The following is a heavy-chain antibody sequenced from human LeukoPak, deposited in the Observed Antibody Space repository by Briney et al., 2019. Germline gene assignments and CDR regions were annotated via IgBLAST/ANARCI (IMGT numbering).Heavy chain of an antibody. CDR3: ARGPISGIEYSSSQEHDY. Sequence: GASVKVSCKASGYTFTSYDINWVRQATGQGLEWMGWMNPNSGNTGYAQKFQGRVTMTRNTSISTAYMELSSLRSEDTAVYYCARGPISGIEYSSSQEHDYWGQGTLVTVSS. V-gene: IGHV1-8*01. CDR2: MNPNSGNT. J-gene: IGHJ4*02. D-gene: IGHD6-6*01. CDR1: GYTFTSYD.